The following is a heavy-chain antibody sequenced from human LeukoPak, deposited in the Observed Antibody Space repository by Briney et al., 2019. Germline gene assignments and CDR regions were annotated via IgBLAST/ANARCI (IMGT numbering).Heavy chain of an antibody. J-gene: IGHJ4*02. D-gene: IGHD3-10*01. CDR1: GFTFSSYA. V-gene: IGHV3-23*01. CDR2: ISGSGGST. Sequence: GGSXRLSCAASGFTFSSYAMSWVRQAPGKGLEWVSAISGSGGSTYYADSVKGRFTISRDNAKNSLYLQMNSLRAADTAVYYCARGVLDYYGSGSYYKHEKPSYLGQGTLVTVSS. CDR3: ARGVLDYYGSGSYYKHEKPSY.